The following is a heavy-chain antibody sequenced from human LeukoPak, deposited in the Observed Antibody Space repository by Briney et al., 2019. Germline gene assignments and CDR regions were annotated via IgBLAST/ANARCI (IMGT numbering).Heavy chain of an antibody. V-gene: IGHV4-59*01. CDR2: IYYSGSN. D-gene: IGHD1-26*01. CDR1: GVSISSFY. J-gene: IGHJ4*02. CDR3: ARAGYGVGDTAHHYFDY. Sequence: SETLSLSCTVSGVSISSFYWSWIRQPPGKGLECIGDIYYSGSNNYNPSLESRVTMVADTSKNQFSLKLSSVTAADTAVYYCARAGYGVGDTAHHYFDYWGQGTLVTASS.